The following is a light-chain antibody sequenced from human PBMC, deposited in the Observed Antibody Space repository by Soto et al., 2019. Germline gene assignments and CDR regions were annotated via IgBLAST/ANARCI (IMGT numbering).Light chain of an antibody. J-gene: IGKJ4*01. CDR3: QKYNSAPLT. CDR1: QGISNY. V-gene: IGKV1-27*01. CDR2: AAS. Sequence: DIQMTQSPSSLSASVGDRVTITCGASQGISNYLAWYQQKPGKAPTLLIYAASILQSGVPSRFSGSESGTDFTLTISSLQPEDVATYYCQKYNSAPLTFGGGTKVEIK.